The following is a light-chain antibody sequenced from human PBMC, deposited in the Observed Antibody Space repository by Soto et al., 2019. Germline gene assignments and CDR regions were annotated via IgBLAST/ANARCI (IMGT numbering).Light chain of an antibody. CDR3: QQYGTSEII. Sequence: EIVRTHSPDTLSFSPFEISTLSFISSQTLSDSFIAWYQQKPGQSPRLXIYDTSSRATGVPDSYSASGSGTDFTLTISRLEPEDFAVFFCQQYGTSEIIFGQGTRLEIK. CDR2: DTS. V-gene: IGKV3-20*01. CDR1: QTLSDSF. J-gene: IGKJ5*01.